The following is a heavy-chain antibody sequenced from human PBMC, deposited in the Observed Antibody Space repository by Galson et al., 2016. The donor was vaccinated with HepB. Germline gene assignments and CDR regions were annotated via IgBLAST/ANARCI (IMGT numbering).Heavy chain of an antibody. D-gene: IGHD3-3*01. V-gene: IGHV3-66*02. J-gene: IGHJ4*02. CDR3: ASGNITAFGVILPYYFNY. CDR2: IYSGGSN. CDR1: GFTVNTNS. Sequence: SLRLSCAASGFTVNTNSMIWVRQAPGKGLEWVSLIYSGGSNNFADALTGRFTMSRDSSRNTLYLQMNSLRPEDTAVYFCASGNITAFGVILPYYFNYWGQGTLVSVSS.